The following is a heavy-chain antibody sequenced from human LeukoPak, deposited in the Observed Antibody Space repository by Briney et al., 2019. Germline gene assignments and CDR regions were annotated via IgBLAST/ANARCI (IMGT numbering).Heavy chain of an antibody. D-gene: IGHD6-13*01. CDR3: ASPTVAAAAPGWYFDL. Sequence: PGGSLRLSCAASGFIFRSYGMHWVRQAPGEGLEWVAFISYDGSNKYYVDSVKGRFTISRDNSKNTLYLQMNSLRAEDTAVYYCASPTVAAAAPGWYFDLWGRGTLVTVSS. CDR2: ISYDGSNK. V-gene: IGHV3-30*03. CDR1: GFIFRSYG. J-gene: IGHJ2*01.